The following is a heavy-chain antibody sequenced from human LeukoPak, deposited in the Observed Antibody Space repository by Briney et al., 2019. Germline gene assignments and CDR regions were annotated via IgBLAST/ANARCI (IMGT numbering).Heavy chain of an antibody. Sequence: PSETLSLTCTVSGGSISSYYWTWIRQPPGKGLEWIGYIYYSGSTNYSPSLKSRVTISVDTSKNQFSLKLSSVTAADTAVYYCARHDYSSGSYAYRNWFDPWGQGTLVTVSS. V-gene: IGHV4-59*08. J-gene: IGHJ5*02. CDR3: ARHDYSSGSYAYRNWFDP. CDR2: IYYSGST. D-gene: IGHD3-10*01. CDR1: GGSISSYY.